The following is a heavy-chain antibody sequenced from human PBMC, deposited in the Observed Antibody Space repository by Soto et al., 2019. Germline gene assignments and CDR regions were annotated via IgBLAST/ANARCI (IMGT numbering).Heavy chain of an antibody. CDR2: ISSSSSYT. V-gene: IGHV3-11*06. J-gene: IGHJ5*02. CDR1: GFTFSDYY. Sequence: GGSLRLSCAASGFTFSDYYMSWIRQAPGKGLEWVSYISSSSSYTNYADSVKGRFTISRDNAKNSLYLQMNSLRAEDTAVYYCARDFMGMRSSRGTDPWGQGTLVTVSS. D-gene: IGHD6-13*01. CDR3: ARDFMGMRSSRGTDP.